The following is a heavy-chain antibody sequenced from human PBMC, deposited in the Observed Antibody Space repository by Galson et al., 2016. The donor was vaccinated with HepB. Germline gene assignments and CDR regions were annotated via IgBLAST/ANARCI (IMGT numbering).Heavy chain of an antibody. V-gene: IGHV4-31*03. J-gene: IGHJ6*02. Sequence: TLSLTCSVSGGSISSGGYYWSWIRQHPGKGLEWIGYIYYSGGTHYNPSLKSRATISVDMSKNRFSLYLSSVTAADTAVYYCARGSGSYYPYYYFGMDIWGQGTTVTVSS. D-gene: IGHD3-10*01. CDR2: IYYSGGT. CDR3: ARGSGSYYPYYYFGMDI. CDR1: GGSISSGGYY.